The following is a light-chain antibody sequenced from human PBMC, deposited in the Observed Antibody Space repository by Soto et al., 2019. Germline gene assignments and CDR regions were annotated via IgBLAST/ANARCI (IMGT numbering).Light chain of an antibody. CDR3: QQRSNWPLT. V-gene: IGKV3-11*01. J-gene: IGKJ4*01. Sequence: EIVLTQSPATLSLSPGERATLSCRASQSVSSYLAWYQQKPGQAPRLLIYDASNRATGITARFSVSGSGTDFKLTISSLEPEDFAVYYCQQRSNWPLTFGGGTKVEIK. CDR2: DAS. CDR1: QSVSSY.